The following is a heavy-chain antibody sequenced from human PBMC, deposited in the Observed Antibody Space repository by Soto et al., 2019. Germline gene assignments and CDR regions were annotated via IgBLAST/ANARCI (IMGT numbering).Heavy chain of an antibody. J-gene: IGHJ4*02. D-gene: IGHD3-3*01. Sequence: PGGSLRLSCAASGFTFSSYGMHWVRQAPGKGLEWVAVIWYDGSNKYYADSVKGRFTISRDNSKNTLYLQMNSLRAEDTAVYYCARDFYSNGFWSGYSEYYFDYWGQGTLVTVSS. CDR2: IWYDGSNK. V-gene: IGHV3-33*01. CDR3: ARDFYSNGFWSGYSEYYFDY. CDR1: GFTFSSYG.